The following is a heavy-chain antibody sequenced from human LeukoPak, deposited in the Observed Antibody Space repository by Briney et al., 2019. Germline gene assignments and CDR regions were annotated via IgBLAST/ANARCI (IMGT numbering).Heavy chain of an antibody. J-gene: IGHJ5*02. V-gene: IGHV5-51*01. D-gene: IGHD6-19*01. CDR1: GYSFTSYW. CDR2: IWPGDSDA. CDR3: ARSARSQWLVRGNWFDP. Sequence: GESLKISCKGSGYSFTSYWIGWVRQRPGGALEWMGIIWPGDSDARYNPSFQGQVAISADKSISTAYLQWSSLKASDTAMYYCARSARSQWLVRGNWFDPWGQGTLVTVSS.